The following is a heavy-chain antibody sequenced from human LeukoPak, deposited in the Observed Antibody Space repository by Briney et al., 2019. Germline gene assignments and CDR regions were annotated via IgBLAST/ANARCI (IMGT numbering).Heavy chain of an antibody. J-gene: IGHJ4*02. D-gene: IGHD5-12*01. CDR1: GYTFTSYY. CDR3: AGNLLDIADPWESSGY. CDR2: INPSGGST. Sequence: GASVKVSCKASGYTFTSYYMHWVRQAPGQGLEWMGIINPSGGSTSYAQKFQGRVTMTRNTSISTAYMELSSLRSEDTAVYYCAGNLLDIADPWESSGYWGQGTLVTVSS. V-gene: IGHV1-46*01.